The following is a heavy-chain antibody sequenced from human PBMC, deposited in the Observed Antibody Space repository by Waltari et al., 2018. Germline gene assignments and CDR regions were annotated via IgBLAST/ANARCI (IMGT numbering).Heavy chain of an antibody. D-gene: IGHD6-19*01. CDR2: HNPGSGNT. V-gene: IGHV1-2*02. CDR1: GYTFTGYF. CDR3: ARGVGAVAGPYFDY. J-gene: IGHJ4*02. Sequence: QVQLVQSGAEVKKPGASVKVSCKASGYTFTGYFIHWVRQAPGQGLEWMGWHNPGSGNTNYAQNFQGRVTMNTDTSISTAYMDLTRLRSDDTAVYYCARGVGAVAGPYFDYWGQGTLITVSS.